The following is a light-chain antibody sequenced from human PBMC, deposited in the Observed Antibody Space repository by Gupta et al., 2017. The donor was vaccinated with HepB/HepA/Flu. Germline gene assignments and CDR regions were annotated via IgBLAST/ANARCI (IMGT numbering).Light chain of an antibody. CDR3: QVWDNSSDNYV. CDR2: DDR. CDR1: NIGSQG. J-gene: IGLJ1*01. V-gene: IGLV3-21*02. Sequence: SCVLTQSLSVSVAPGQTDGITCGGNNIGSQGVHWYTQRTGQAPVLVVYDDRDRPSGIPERFSGSNSGNTATITISRVEAGDEADYYCQVWDNSSDNYVFGAGTKVTVL.